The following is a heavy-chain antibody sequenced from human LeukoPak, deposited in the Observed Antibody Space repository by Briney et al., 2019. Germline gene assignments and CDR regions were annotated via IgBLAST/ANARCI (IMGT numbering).Heavy chain of an antibody. V-gene: IGHV4-34*01. CDR2: INHSGST. D-gene: IGHD6-13*01. CDR1: GGSFSGYY. J-gene: IGHJ5*02. Sequence: SETLSLTCAVYGGSFSGYYWSWTRQPPGKGLEWIGEINHSGSTNYNPSLKSRVTISVDTSKNQFSLKLSSVTAADTAVYYCARARDSSSWYLDWFDPWGQGTLVTVSS. CDR3: ARARDSSSWYLDWFDP.